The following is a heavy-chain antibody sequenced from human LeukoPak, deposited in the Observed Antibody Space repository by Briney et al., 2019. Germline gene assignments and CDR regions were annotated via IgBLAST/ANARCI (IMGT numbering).Heavy chain of an antibody. D-gene: IGHD2/OR15-2a*01. V-gene: IGHV4-59*08. Sequence: SETLSLTCTVSGGSMRSYYWSWIRQPPGKGPEWIGYIYYSGGTNYNPSLKSRVTISADTSKNHFSLRLSSVTAADTAVYYCAGHHPRNTVDFWGQGTLVTVSS. CDR2: IYYSGGT. CDR1: GGSMRSYY. CDR3: AGHHPRNTVDF. J-gene: IGHJ4*02.